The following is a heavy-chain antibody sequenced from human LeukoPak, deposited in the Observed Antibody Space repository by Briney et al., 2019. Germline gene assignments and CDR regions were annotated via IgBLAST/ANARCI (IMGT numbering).Heavy chain of an antibody. V-gene: IGHV1-69*13. CDR2: IIPIFGTA. CDR3: AREVTIGGHYFDY. J-gene: IGHJ4*02. Sequence: SVKVSCKASGGTFSSYANSWVRQAPGQGLEWMGGIIPIFGTANYAQKFQGRVTITADESTSTAYMELSSLRSEDTAVYYCAREVTIGGHYFDYWGQGTLVTVSS. CDR1: GGTFSSYA. D-gene: IGHD3-10*01.